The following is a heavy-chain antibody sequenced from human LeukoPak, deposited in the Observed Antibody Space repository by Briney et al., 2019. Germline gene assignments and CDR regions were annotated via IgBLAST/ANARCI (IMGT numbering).Heavy chain of an antibody. V-gene: IGHV3-30*18. D-gene: IGHD4-23*01. J-gene: IGHJ4*02. CDR3: AKDILQTTVVTAFDY. Sequence: PGRSLRLSCAASGFTFSSYGMHWVRQAPGKGLEWVAVISYDGSNKYYADSVKGRFTISRDNSKNTLYLQMNSLGAEDTAVYYCAKDILQTTVVTAFDYWGQGTLVTVSS. CDR1: GFTFSSYG. CDR2: ISYDGSNK.